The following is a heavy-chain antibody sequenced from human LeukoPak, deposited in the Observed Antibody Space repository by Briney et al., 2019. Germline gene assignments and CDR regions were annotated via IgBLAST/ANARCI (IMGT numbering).Heavy chain of an antibody. Sequence: PSETLSLTCTVSGVSISSNYWSWIRQPPGKGLEWIGYIYYSGSTNYNPPLKSRVTISVDTSKNQFSLKLTSVTAADTAVYYCARGADYYGSGSFNGMDVWGQGTTVTVSS. D-gene: IGHD3-10*01. CDR2: IYYSGST. CDR3: ARGADYYGSGSFNGMDV. V-gene: IGHV4-59*01. CDR1: GVSISSNY. J-gene: IGHJ6*02.